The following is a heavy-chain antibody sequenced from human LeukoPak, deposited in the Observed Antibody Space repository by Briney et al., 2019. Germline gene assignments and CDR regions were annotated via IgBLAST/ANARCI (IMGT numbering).Heavy chain of an antibody. V-gene: IGHV3-23*01. Sequence: PGASLRLSCAASGFTFSSYAMSWVRQAPGKGLEWVSAISGSGGSTYYADSVKDRFTISRDNSKNTLYLQMNSLRAEDTAVYYCAKEGARTSGYFDYWGQGTLVTVSS. CDR3: AKEGARTSGYFDY. CDR1: GFTFSSYA. J-gene: IGHJ4*02. CDR2: ISGSGGST. D-gene: IGHD3-10*01.